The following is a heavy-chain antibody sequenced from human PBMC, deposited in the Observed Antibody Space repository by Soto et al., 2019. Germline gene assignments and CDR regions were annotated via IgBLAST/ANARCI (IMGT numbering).Heavy chain of an antibody. CDR1: GFTFSSYA. V-gene: IGHV3-23*01. CDR2: ISGSGGTT. J-gene: IGHJ6*03. Sequence: EVQLLESGGGLEQPGGSLRLSCAASGFTFSSYAMTWVRQAPGKGLEWVSAISGSGGTTYYANSVKGRFTISRDNSKSPLDPQMNRLRADGTAVYYCAGPAREAAPDANYYYMDVWGKGTTVTVSS. CDR3: AGPAREAAPDANYYYMDV. D-gene: IGHD6-13*01.